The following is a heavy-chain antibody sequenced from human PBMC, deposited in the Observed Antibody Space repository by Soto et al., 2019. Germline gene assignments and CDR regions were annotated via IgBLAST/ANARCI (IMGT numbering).Heavy chain of an antibody. D-gene: IGHD1-26*01. V-gene: IGHV3-30-3*01. CDR2: ISYDGSNK. CDR3: ARDGRYSGSYYATRTHYYGMDV. J-gene: IGHJ6*02. Sequence: QVQLVESGGGVVQPGRSLRLSCAASGFTFSSYAMHWVRQAPGKGLEWVAVISYDGSNKYYADSVKGRFTISRDNSKNTLYLQMNSLRAEDTAVYYCARDGRYSGSYYATRTHYYGMDVWGQGTTVTVSS. CDR1: GFTFSSYA.